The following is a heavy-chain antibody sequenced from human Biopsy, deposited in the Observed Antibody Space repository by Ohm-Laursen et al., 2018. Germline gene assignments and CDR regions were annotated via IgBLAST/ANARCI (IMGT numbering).Heavy chain of an antibody. V-gene: IGHV3-21*01. Sequence: SLRLSCAASVFTFSGFSMNWVRQAPGNGLERVSSICACGNHIYYTDSVKGRFTVSRDNGKNPVYLQMNSLRVEDTAVFYCARDGGAKYCKHGFWLSRFWGQGTLVTVSP. J-gene: IGHJ4*02. CDR2: ICACGNHI. D-gene: IGHD2/OR15-2a*01. CDR1: VFTFSGFS. CDR3: ARDGGAKYCKHGFWLSRF.